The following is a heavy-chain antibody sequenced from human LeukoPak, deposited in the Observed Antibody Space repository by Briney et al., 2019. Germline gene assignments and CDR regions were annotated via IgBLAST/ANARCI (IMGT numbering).Heavy chain of an antibody. CDR2: IIPILGIA. V-gene: IGHV1-69*04. CDR3: ARGWRYDSSGYYSPIDY. J-gene: IGHJ4*02. D-gene: IGHD3-22*01. Sequence: ASVKVSCKASGGTFSSYAISWVRQAPGQGLEWMGRIIPILGIANYAQKFQGRVTITADKSTSTAYMELSSLRSEDTAVYYCARGWRYDSSGYYSPIDYWGQGTLVTVSS. CDR1: GGTFSSYA.